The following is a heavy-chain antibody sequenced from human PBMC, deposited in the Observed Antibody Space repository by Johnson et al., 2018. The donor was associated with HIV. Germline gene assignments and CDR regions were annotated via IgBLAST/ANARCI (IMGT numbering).Heavy chain of an antibody. V-gene: IGHV3-43D*03. Sequence: VQLVESGGGLVKPGGSLRLSCAASGFTFDDYAMHWVRQAPGKGLEWVALISWDGGSTYYADSVKGRFTISRDNSKNSLYLQKNSLRAEDTALYYCAKDSMNWYDETTDAFDIWGQGTMVTVSS. D-gene: IGHD1-1*01. CDR2: ISWDGGST. CDR3: AKDSMNWYDETTDAFDI. J-gene: IGHJ3*02. CDR1: GFTFDDYA.